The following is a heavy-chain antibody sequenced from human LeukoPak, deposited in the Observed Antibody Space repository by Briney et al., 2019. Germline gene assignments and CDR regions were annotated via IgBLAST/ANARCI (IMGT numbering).Heavy chain of an antibody. D-gene: IGHD6-19*01. CDR3: ARDNSSGWFDY. J-gene: IGHJ4*02. V-gene: IGHV4-61*08. CDR2: IYYSGSI. CDR1: GGSISSGDYY. Sequence: SQTLSLTCTVSGGSISSGDYYWSWIRQPPGKGLEWIGYIYYSGSINYNPSLKSRVTISVDTSKNQFSLKLSSVTAADTAVYYCARDNSSGWFDYWGQGTLVTVSS.